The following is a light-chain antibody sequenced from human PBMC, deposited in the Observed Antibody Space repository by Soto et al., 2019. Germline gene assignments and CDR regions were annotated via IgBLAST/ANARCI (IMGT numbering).Light chain of an antibody. CDR3: QQYNNWWT. CDR2: GAS. J-gene: IGKJ1*01. CDR1: QSVSNN. V-gene: IGKV3-15*01. Sequence: EVVMTPSPATLSVSPGERATLYCRARQSVSNNLAWYQQKPGQAPRLTIYGASTRATGIPARFSGSGSGTEFTLTISSLQSEDFAVYYCQQYNNWWTFGQGTKVEIK.